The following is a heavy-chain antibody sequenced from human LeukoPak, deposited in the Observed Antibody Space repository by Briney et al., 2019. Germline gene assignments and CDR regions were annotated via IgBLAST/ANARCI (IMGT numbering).Heavy chain of an antibody. D-gene: IGHD1-26*01. CDR1: GFTFSSYA. CDR3: AKGPEELLPYYFDY. V-gene: IGHV3-23*01. CDR2: ISGSGGSI. Sequence: TGGSLRLSCAASGFTFSSYAMSWVRQAPGKGLEWVSAISGSGGSIYYADSVKGRFTISRDNSKNTLYLQMNSLRAEDTAVYYCAKGPEELLPYYFDYWGQGTLVTVSS. J-gene: IGHJ4*02.